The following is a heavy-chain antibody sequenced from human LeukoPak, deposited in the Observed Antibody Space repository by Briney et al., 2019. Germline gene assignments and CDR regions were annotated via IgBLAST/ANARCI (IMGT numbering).Heavy chain of an antibody. CDR1: GGSFSGYY. Sequence: SETLSLTCAVYGGSFSGYYWSWIRQPPGKGLEWIGEINHSGSTNYNPSLKSRVTMSVDTSKNQFSLKLSSVTAADTAVYYCARALTDYYYYMDVWGKGTTVTVSS. CDR3: ARALTDYYYYMDV. CDR2: INHSGST. V-gene: IGHV4-34*01. J-gene: IGHJ6*03.